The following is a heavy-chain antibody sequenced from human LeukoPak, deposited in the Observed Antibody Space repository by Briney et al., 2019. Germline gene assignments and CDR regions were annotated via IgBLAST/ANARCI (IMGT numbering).Heavy chain of an antibody. Sequence: PGMSLRLSCAASGFTFSSYGMHWVRQAPGKGLEWVAVISYDGSNKYYADSVKGRFTISRDNSKNTLYLQMNSLRAEDTAVYYCAREAAAGTRGLVYFDYWGQGTLVTVSS. CDR3: AREAAAGTRGLVYFDY. V-gene: IGHV3-30*03. CDR1: GFTFSSYG. J-gene: IGHJ4*02. CDR2: ISYDGSNK. D-gene: IGHD6-13*01.